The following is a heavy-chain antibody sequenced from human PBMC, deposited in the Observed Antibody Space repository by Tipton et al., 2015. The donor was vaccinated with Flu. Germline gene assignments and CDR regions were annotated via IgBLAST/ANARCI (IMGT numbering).Heavy chain of an antibody. J-gene: IGHJ4*02. CDR1: DGSVSSGSYY. V-gene: IGHV4-61*02. D-gene: IGHD3-22*01. CDR3: ARVSPRRVTAIVVVMLPEGYFDY. Sequence: TLSLTCTVSDGSVSSGSYYWSWIRQPAGKGLEWIGRIYTSGSTDYNPSLRSRVTISVDMSKIQFSLHLTSVTAADTAVYYCARVSPRRVTAIVVVMLPEGYFDYWGQGTHVIVSP. CDR2: IYTSGST.